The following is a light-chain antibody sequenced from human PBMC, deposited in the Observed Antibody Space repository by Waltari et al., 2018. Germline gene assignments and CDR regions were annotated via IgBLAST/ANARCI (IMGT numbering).Light chain of an antibody. CDR1: QSVSSN. V-gene: IGKV3-15*01. J-gene: IGKJ1*01. CDR3: QQYYASWT. CDR2: GAS. Sequence: EIVMTQSPATLSVSPGERATLSCRASQSVSSNLAWYQQKPGQAPRLLIYGASTRATGIPARFSGSGSGTDFTLTITDLHPEDVAVYYCQQYYASWTFGQGTKVELK.